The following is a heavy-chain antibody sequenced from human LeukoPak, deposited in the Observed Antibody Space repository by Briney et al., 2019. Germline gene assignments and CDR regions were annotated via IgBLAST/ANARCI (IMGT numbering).Heavy chain of an antibody. D-gene: IGHD6-19*01. CDR3: AKVGSGWYFDY. CDR2: ISGSGGST. Sequence: GGSLRLSCAASGFTFSSYAMSWVRQAPGKGLEWVSAISGSGGSTYYADSVKGRFTISRDNSKNTLELQMSSLRAEDTAVYYCAKVGSGWYFDYWGQGTLVTVSS. CDR1: GFTFSSYA. J-gene: IGHJ4*02. V-gene: IGHV3-23*01.